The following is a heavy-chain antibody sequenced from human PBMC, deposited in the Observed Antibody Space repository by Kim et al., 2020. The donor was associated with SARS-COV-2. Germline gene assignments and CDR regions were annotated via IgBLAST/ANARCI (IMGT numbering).Heavy chain of an antibody. CDR3: ARGHDYGDYLDY. V-gene: IGHV4-34*01. D-gene: IGHD4-17*01. Sequence: SETLSLTCAVYGGSFSGYYWSWIRQPPGKGLEWIGEINHSGSTNYNPSLKSRVTISVDTSKNQFSLKLSSVTAADTAVYYCARGHDYGDYLDYWGQGTLV. CDR1: GGSFSGYY. CDR2: INHSGST. J-gene: IGHJ4*02.